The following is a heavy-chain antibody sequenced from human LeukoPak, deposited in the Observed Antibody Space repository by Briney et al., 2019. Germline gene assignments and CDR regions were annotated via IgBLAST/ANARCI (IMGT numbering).Heavy chain of an antibody. J-gene: IGHJ6*03. Sequence: GGSLRLSCAASGFPFSTYDMTWVRQAPGKGLEWVSAIRVTDGSAYYADSVKGRFTISRDNSKNTLYLQMNSLRAEDTAKYYCAKGSCSSHICYYFYYVDVWGKGTTVTVSS. CDR3: AKGSCSSHICYYFYYVDV. D-gene: IGHD3-10*01. CDR1: GFPFSTYD. CDR2: IRVTDGSA. V-gene: IGHV3-23*01.